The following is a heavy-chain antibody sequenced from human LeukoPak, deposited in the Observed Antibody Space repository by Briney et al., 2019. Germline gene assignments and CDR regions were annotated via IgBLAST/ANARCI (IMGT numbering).Heavy chain of an antibody. D-gene: IGHD4-17*01. CDR2: INPNSGGT. CDR3: ARTPTTVTTWDH. CDR1: GYTFTGYY. V-gene: IGHV1-2*02. Sequence: ASVKVSCTASGYTFTGYYMHWARQAPGQGLEWMGWINPNSGGTNYAQKFQGRVTMTRDTSISTAYMELSRLRSDDTAVYYCARTPTTVTTWDHWGQGTLVTVSS. J-gene: IGHJ4*02.